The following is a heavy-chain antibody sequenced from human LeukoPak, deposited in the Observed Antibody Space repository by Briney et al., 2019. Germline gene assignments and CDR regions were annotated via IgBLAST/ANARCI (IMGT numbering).Heavy chain of an antibody. D-gene: IGHD2-15*01. CDR1: GGSISSSSYY. CDR3: AKYSGSPQDDAFDI. CDR2: IYYSGST. J-gene: IGHJ3*02. Sequence: SETLSLTCTVSGGSISSSSYYWGWIRQPPGKGLEWIGSIYYSGSTYYNPSLKSRVTISVDTSKNQFSLKLSSVTAADTAVYYCAKYSGSPQDDAFDIWGQGTMVTVSS. V-gene: IGHV4-39*07.